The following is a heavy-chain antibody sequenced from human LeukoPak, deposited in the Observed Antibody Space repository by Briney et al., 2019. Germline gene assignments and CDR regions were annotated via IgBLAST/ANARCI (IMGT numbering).Heavy chain of an antibody. J-gene: IGHJ5*02. Sequence: PSETLSLTCTVSGASISGYYWNWIRQSPGKGLEWIAFIYDTGSSNYNPSLRSRVTISVDTSKNQFSLERKSVTAADMAVYYCAGNRNALGDSYWLDPWGQGTLVTVSS. CDR1: GASISGYY. CDR2: IYDTGSS. CDR3: AGNRNALGDSYWLDP. V-gene: IGHV4-59*01. D-gene: IGHD4-11*01.